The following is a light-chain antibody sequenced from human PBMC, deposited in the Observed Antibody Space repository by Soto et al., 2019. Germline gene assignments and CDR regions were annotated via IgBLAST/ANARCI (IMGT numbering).Light chain of an antibody. Sequence: EIVLTQSPATLSVSPGDRATLSCRASERIGTYLAWYQQKPGQAPRLLIYDASNWATGVPARFSGTGSGTDFTLTISRLETKAISVYFFPHRSNSIPLWTFGQGTKVEIK. CDR1: ERIGTY. CDR2: DAS. J-gene: IGKJ1*01. CDR3: PHRSNSIPLWT. V-gene: IGKV3-11*01.